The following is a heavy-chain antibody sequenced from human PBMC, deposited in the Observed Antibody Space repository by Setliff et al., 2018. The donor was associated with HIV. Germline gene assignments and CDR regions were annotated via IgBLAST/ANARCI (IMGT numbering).Heavy chain of an antibody. D-gene: IGHD6-19*01. CDR2: IYTNGST. Sequence: SETLSLTCTVSGGSISSGGYYWSWIRQHPGKGLEWIGYIYTNGSTNYNPSLKSRVTISVDTSKNQFSLKLNSVTAADTAVYYCASGREAVAGALHFDYWGQGPLVTVSS. J-gene: IGHJ4*02. CDR3: ASGREAVAGALHFDY. CDR1: GGSISSGGYY. V-gene: IGHV4-61*08.